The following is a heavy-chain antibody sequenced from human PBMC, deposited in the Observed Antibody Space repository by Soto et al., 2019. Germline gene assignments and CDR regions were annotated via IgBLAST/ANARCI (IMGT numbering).Heavy chain of an antibody. CDR1: GGTFSSYA. Sequence: ASVKVSCKASGGTFSSYAISWVRQAPGQGLEWMGWISAYNGNTNYAQKLQGRVTMTTDTSTSTAYMELRSLRSDDTAVYYCARSAYYYDSSGSLLYWGQGTLVTVSS. CDR3: ARSAYYYDSSGSLLY. J-gene: IGHJ4*02. CDR2: ISAYNGNT. D-gene: IGHD3-22*01. V-gene: IGHV1-18*01.